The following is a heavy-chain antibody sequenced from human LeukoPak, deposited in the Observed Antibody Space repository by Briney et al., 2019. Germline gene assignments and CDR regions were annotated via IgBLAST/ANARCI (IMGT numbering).Heavy chain of an antibody. CDR1: GFTFSSYW. CDR2: ISYDGSNK. CDR3: AKDGYSGYGLHYFDY. J-gene: IGHJ4*02. Sequence: GGSLRLSCAASGFTFSSYWLHWVRQVPGKGLVWVAVISYDGSNKYYADSVKGRFTISRDNSKNTLYLQMNSLRAEDTAVYYCAKDGYSGYGLHYFDYWGQGTLVTVSS. D-gene: IGHD5-12*01. V-gene: IGHV3-30*18.